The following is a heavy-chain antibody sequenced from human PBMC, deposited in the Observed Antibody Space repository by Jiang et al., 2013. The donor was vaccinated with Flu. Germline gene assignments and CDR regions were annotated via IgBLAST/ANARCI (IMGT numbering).Heavy chain of an antibody. J-gene: IGHJ4*01. D-gene: IGHD3-3*01. CDR2: ISSTGSST. CDR1: GFTLGSYA. V-gene: IGHV3-23*01. CDR3: AKDTTGRDNDFWSGYFYDH. Sequence: GGLVQPGGSLRLSCAASGFTLGSYAMSWVRQAPGKGLEWVSTISSTGSSTFNAASVMGRFTISRDISKNTLYLQMNSLRVEDTAVYYCAKDTTGRDNDFWSGYFYDHWGHGTLVTVSS.